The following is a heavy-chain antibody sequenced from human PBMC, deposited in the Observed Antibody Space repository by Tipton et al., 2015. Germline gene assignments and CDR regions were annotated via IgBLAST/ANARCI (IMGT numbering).Heavy chain of an antibody. CDR2: INHSGGT. CDR3: AKGVGISRMGMDV. J-gene: IGHJ6*02. Sequence: GLVKPSETLSLTCAVYGGSFSGYYWTWIRQPPGKGLEWIGEINHSGGTKYNPSLKSRVTISVDTSKNQFSLKLSSVTAADTAVYYCAKGVGISRMGMDVWGQGTTVTVSS. V-gene: IGHV4-34*01. D-gene: IGHD2-15*01. CDR1: GGSFSGYY.